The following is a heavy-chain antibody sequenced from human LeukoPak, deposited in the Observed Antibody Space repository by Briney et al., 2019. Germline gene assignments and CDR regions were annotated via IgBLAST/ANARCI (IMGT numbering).Heavy chain of an antibody. Sequence: PGESLKISCKGSGYSFTSYWIGWVRQMPGKGLEWMGIIYPGDSDTRYSPSFQGQVTISADKSISTAYLQWSSLKASDTARYYCARGGYDFWSGYFDYFDYWGQGTLVTVSS. CDR3: ARGGYDFWSGYFDYFDY. CDR2: IYPGDSDT. D-gene: IGHD3-3*01. J-gene: IGHJ4*02. CDR1: GYSFTSYW. V-gene: IGHV5-51*01.